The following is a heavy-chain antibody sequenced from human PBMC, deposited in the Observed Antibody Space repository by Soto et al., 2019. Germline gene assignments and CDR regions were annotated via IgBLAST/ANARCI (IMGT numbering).Heavy chain of an antibody. J-gene: IGHJ4*02. V-gene: IGHV3-48*01. CDR1: GFTFSSYS. D-gene: IGHD5-12*01. CDR2: ISSSSSTI. CDR3: ARDSGYDDDY. Sequence: GGSLRLSCAASGFTFSSYSMNWVRQAPGKGLEWVSYISSSSSTIYYADSVKGRFTISRDNAKNSLYLQMNSLRAEDTAVYYCARDSGYDDDYWGQGTLVTVPS.